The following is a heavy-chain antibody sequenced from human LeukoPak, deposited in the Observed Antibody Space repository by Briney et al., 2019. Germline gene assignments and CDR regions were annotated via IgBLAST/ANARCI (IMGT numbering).Heavy chain of an antibody. D-gene: IGHD7-27*01. V-gene: IGHV3-66*01. CDR2: IYSGGTI. Sequence: GGSLRLSCAASGFTVSSNHNHMSWVRQAPGKGLEWVSVIYSGGTISYADSVKGRFTISRDNSKNTVYLEMNSLRAEDTAVYYCARDGENHYYDYWGQGTLVTVST. CDR3: ARDGENHYYDY. CDR1: GFTVSSNH. J-gene: IGHJ4*02.